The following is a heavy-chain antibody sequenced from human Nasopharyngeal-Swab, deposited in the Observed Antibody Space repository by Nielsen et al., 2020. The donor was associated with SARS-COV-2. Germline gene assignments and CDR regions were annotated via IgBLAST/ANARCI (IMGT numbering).Heavy chain of an antibody. D-gene: IGHD1-26*01. CDR1: GFTFSSYA. J-gene: IGHJ4*02. CDR2: ISYDGSNK. CDR3: ARDSGSSLDY. Sequence: GGSLRLSCVASGFTFSSYAMHWVRQAPGKGLEWVAVISYDGSNKYYADSVKGRFTISRDNSKNTLYLQMNSLRAEDTAVYYCARDSGSSLDYWGQGTLVTVSS. V-gene: IGHV3-30-3*01.